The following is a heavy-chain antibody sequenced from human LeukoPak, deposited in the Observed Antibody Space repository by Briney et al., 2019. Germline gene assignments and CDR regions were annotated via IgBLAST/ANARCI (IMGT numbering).Heavy chain of an antibody. J-gene: IGHJ6*02. D-gene: IGHD6-6*01. CDR3: ARDRMAARLGSHYYYGMDV. V-gene: IGHV3-53*04. CDR1: GFTVSSNY. CDR2: IDSSGST. Sequence: GGSLRLSCAASGFTVSSNYISWVRQAPVKGLEWVSGIDSSGSTDFANSVKGRFTISRNNFKNTVNLLMNSLRAEDTAVYYCARDRMAARLGSHYYYGMDVWGQGTTVAVSS.